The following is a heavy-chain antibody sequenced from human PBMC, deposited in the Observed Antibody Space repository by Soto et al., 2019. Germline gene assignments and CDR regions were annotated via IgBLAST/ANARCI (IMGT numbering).Heavy chain of an antibody. J-gene: IGHJ4*02. CDR3: AASLLTGYSSSWYVY. CDR1: GYTFTSYY. V-gene: IGHV1-46*01. CDR2: INPSGGST. Sequence: ASVKVSCKASGYTFTSYYMHWVRQAPGQGLEWMGIINPSGGSTSYAQKFQGRVTMTRDTSTSTVYMELSSLRSEDTAVYYCAASLLTGYSSSWYVYWGQGTLVTVSS. D-gene: IGHD6-13*01.